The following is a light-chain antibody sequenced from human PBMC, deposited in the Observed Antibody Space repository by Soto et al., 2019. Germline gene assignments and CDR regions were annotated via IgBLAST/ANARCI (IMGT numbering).Light chain of an antibody. V-gene: IGLV2-23*02. Sequence: QSALTQPASVSGSPGQSITISCTGPSSDVGSYNLVSWYQQHPGKAPKLMIYEVSKRPSVVSNRFSGSKSGNTASLTISGLQAEDEADYYCCSYAGSSTVVFGGGTQLTVL. CDR2: EVS. CDR3: CSYAGSSTVV. J-gene: IGLJ2*01. CDR1: SSDVGSYNL.